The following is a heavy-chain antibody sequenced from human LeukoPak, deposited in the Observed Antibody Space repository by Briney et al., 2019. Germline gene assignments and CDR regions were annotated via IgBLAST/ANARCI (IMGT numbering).Heavy chain of an antibody. J-gene: IGHJ4*02. CDR2: IYSGGST. CDR3: AKALVTATGNQKDY. CDR1: GFTVSSNY. Sequence: PGGSPRLSCAASGFTVSSNYMSWVRQAPGKGLEWVSVIYSGGSTYYADSVKGRFTISRDNSKNTLYLQMNSLRAEDTAVYYCAKALVTATGNQKDYWGQGTLVTVSS. V-gene: IGHV3-66*01. D-gene: IGHD2-21*02.